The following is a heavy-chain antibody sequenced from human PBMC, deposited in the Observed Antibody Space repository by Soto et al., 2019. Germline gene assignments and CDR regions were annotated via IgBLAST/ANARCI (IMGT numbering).Heavy chain of an antibody. V-gene: IGHV4-59*08. D-gene: IGHD3-10*01. Sequence: QVQLQESGPGLVKPSEILSLSCTVSGGSISSYYWSWFRQSPGKRMEWIGYVHHSWGSSYNPSLQSRVAISLDTSKSQFYLKVTSVTATDTAVYYCARQGFGPLHGLVDVWGQGTTVTVSS. CDR1: GGSISSYY. J-gene: IGHJ6*02. CDR3: ARQGFGPLHGLVDV. CDR2: VHHSWGS.